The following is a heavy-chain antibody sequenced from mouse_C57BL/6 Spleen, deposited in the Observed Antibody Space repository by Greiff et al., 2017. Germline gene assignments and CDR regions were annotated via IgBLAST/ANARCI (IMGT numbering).Heavy chain of an antibody. CDR1: GYTFTSYG. J-gene: IGHJ4*01. CDR2: IYPRSGNT. CDR3: ARSEDGSSYAMDY. D-gene: IGHD1-1*01. V-gene: IGHV1-81*01. Sequence: VQLQQSGAELARPGASVKLSCKASGYTFTSYGISWVKQRTGQGLEWIGEIYPRSGNTYYTEKFKGKATLTADKSSSTAYMELRSLTTEDSAVYFCARSEDGSSYAMDYWGQGTSVTVSS.